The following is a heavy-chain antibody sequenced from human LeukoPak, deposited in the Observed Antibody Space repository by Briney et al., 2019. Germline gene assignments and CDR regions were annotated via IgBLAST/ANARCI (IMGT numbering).Heavy chain of an antibody. J-gene: IGHJ3*02. Sequence: GGSLRLSCAASGFTFSSYGMHWVRQAPGKGLEWVAVIWYDGSNKHYADSVKGRFTISRDNSKNTLYLQMNSLRAEDTAVYYCARSYGDDGAFDIWGQGTMVAVSS. CDR1: GFTFSSYG. CDR2: IWYDGSNK. V-gene: IGHV3-33*01. D-gene: IGHD4-17*01. CDR3: ARSYGDDGAFDI.